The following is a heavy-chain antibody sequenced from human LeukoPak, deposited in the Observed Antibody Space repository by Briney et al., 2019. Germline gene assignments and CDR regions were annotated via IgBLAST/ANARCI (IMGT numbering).Heavy chain of an antibody. Sequence: GGSLRLSCAASGFTVSSNYMSWVRQAPGKGLEWVSVIYSGGSTYYADSVKGRFTISRDNSKNTLYLQMNGLRAEDTAVYYCASPYKGRYFPISDYWGQGTLVTVSS. CDR3: ASPYKGRYFPISDY. J-gene: IGHJ4*02. V-gene: IGHV3-66*01. D-gene: IGHD3-9*01. CDR1: GFTVSSNY. CDR2: IYSGGST.